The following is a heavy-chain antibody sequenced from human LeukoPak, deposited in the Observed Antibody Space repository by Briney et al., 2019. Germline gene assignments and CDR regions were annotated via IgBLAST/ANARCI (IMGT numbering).Heavy chain of an antibody. D-gene: IGHD6-19*01. CDR3: XXXGRAVALYYFYYMDV. J-gene: IGHJ6*03. CDR1: GFSFSSYA. CDR2: ISGSGDYT. Sequence: GGSLRLSCAASGFSFSSYAMSWVRQAPGKGLEWVSAISGSGDYTYYADSVKGRFTISRDNSKNTLYLQMNSLRPEDTAVYYXXXXGRAVALYYFYYMDVWGKGTTVTVSS. V-gene: IGHV3-23*01.